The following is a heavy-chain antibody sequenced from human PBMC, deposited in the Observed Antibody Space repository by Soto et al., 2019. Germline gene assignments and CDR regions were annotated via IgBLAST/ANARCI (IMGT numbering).Heavy chain of an antibody. Sequence: QLHLVQSGAVVKKPGASVTVSCSASGYPVTAYYMHWVRQAPGRGLEWMGGIHPATGAAKYTQTFQGRVTLTRDPSTSTVVMELSGLTSEDTAVFYFARGGGVGVAGSAAFDMWGQGTLVTVSS. CDR3: ARGGGVGVAGSAAFDM. J-gene: IGHJ3*02. CDR1: GYPVTAYY. CDR2: IHPATGAA. D-gene: IGHD3-3*01. V-gene: IGHV1-2*02.